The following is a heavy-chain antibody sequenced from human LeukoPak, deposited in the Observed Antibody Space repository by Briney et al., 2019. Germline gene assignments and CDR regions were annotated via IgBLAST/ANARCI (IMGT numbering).Heavy chain of an antibody. V-gene: IGHV3-23*01. CDR3: ARDSFPSGDLSKYYYGMDV. J-gene: IGHJ6*02. CDR1: GFTFSSYA. CDR2: ISGSGGST. D-gene: IGHD3-16*02. Sequence: GGSLRLSCAASGFTFSSYAMSWVRQAPGKGLEWVSAISGSGGSTYYADSVKGRFTISRDNAKNSLYLQMNSLRAEDTAVYYCARDSFPSGDLSKYYYGMDVWGQGTTVTVSS.